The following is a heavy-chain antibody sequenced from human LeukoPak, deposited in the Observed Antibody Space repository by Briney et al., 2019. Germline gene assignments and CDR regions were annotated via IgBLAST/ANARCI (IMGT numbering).Heavy chain of an antibody. D-gene: IGHD1-26*01. Sequence: SETLSLTCTVSGGSISSYYWIWIRQPPGKGLEWIGCIYYSGSSSSNYNPSLRSRVTISVDTSKNQFSLKLSSVTAADTAVYYCARLGGTYDAFDIWGQGTMVTVSS. CDR3: ARLGGTYDAFDI. CDR2: IYYSGSSSS. V-gene: IGHV4-59*01. J-gene: IGHJ3*02. CDR1: GGSISSYY.